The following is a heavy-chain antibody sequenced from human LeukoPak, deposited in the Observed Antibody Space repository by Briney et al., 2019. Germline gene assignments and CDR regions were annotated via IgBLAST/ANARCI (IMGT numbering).Heavy chain of an antibody. Sequence: SETLSLTCAVYGGSFSGYYWSWIRQPPGKGLEWIGEINHSGSTNYNPSLKSRVTISVDTSKNQVSLKLSSVTAADTAVYYCARDQGTIILGYFDYWGQGTLVTVSS. CDR1: GGSFSGYY. V-gene: IGHV4-34*01. CDR2: INHSGST. CDR3: ARDQGTIILGYFDY. J-gene: IGHJ4*02. D-gene: IGHD3-22*01.